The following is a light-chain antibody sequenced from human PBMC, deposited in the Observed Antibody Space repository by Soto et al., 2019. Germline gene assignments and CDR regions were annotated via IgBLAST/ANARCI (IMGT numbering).Light chain of an antibody. Sequence: DIVLTQSPYTLSLSPGERATVSCRASQSVASLYLPWYQEKPGQAPRLLIFGASSRASGIPDRFSGSGSGTDFTLTISRLEPEDFALYYCQHYGDSSWTFGQGTRVDI. V-gene: IGKV3-20*01. J-gene: IGKJ1*01. CDR3: QHYGDSSWT. CDR1: QSVASLY. CDR2: GAS.